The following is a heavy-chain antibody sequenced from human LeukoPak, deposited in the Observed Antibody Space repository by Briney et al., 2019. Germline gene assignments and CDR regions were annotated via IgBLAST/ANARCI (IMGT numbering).Heavy chain of an antibody. J-gene: IGHJ6*03. D-gene: IGHD3-22*01. CDR3: ARERHYDSSGYYYGYYYYMDV. V-gene: IGHV4-34*01. CDR1: GGSFSGYY. Sequence: SETLSLTCAVYGGSFSGYYWSWIRQPPGKGLEWIGEINHSGSINYNPSLKSRVTISVDTSKNQFSLKLSSVTAADTAVYYCARERHYDSSGYYYGYYYYMDVWGKGTTVTVSS. CDR2: INHSGSI.